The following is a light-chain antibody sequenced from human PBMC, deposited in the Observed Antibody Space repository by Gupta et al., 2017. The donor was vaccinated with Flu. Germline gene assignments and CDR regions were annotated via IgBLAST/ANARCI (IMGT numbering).Light chain of an antibody. CDR2: WAY. CDR1: QSLLYSSNNKNY. Sequence: DIVMTQSPDSLAVSLGERATINCTSSQSLLYSSNNKNYLTWYQQKPGQPPKLLIFWAYFRESGVPDRFSGSGSGTDFTLTISSLQAEDVAVYYCQQYYTTPYTFGQGTNLEI. V-gene: IGKV4-1*01. CDR3: QQYYTTPYT. J-gene: IGKJ2*01.